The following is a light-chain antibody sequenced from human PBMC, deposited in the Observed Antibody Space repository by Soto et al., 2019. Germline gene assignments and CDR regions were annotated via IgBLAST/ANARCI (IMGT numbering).Light chain of an antibody. Sequence: QSALTQPRSVSGSPGHSVTISCAGSSSDVGGYNYVSWYQHHPGRAPQLMIFDVSKRPSGVPDRFSGSKSGNTASLTISGLQAGDEADYYCCSYGGTYTLVVFGGGTKLTVL. CDR1: SSDVGGYNY. V-gene: IGLV2-11*01. J-gene: IGLJ2*01. CDR3: CSYGGTYTLVV. CDR2: DVS.